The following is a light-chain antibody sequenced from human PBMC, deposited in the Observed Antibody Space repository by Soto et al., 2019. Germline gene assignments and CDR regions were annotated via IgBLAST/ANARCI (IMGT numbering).Light chain of an antibody. J-gene: IGKJ1*01. Sequence: EVVMTQSPASLSVSPGERVTLSCRASQNIRNNLAWYQQKPGQSPRLLISDASTREAGVPGRFSGSGSGTEFTLIISSLQSEDFAISYCQQYNNWPPWTFGQGTKVEI. V-gene: IGKV3-15*01. CDR2: DAS. CDR1: QNIRNN. CDR3: QQYNNWPPWT.